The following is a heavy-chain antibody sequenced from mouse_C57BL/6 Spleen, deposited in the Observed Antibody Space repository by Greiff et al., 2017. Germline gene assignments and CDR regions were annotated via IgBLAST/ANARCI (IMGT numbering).Heavy chain of an antibody. CDR1: GYTFTSYW. D-gene: IGHD1-1*01. CDR3: AIEGDFYDGSRPFAY. V-gene: IGHV1-74*01. J-gene: IGHJ3*01. CDR2: IHPSDRDT. Sequence: QVQLQQPGAELVKPGASVKVSCKASGYTFTSYWLHWVKQRPGQGLEWIGRIHPSDRDTNSNQQFKGKAPLTVDTSSSTAYMPLSSLTAEDAVGDYCAIEGDFYDGSRPFAYGGQGTLVTVSA.